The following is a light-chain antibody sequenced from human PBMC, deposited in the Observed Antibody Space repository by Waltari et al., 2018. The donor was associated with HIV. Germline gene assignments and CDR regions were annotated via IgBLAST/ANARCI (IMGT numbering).Light chain of an antibody. CDR2: WAS. J-gene: IGKJ3*01. CDR3: HQYYLSPFT. Sequence: DIVLTQSPDSLDVSLGERATINCKSSQSILYDSNNKNSLGWYQQRPGQPPKLLIYWASTRESGVPDRFSGSGSGTDFTLTITNVQAEDVAVYYCHQYYLSPFTFGPGTKVEI. V-gene: IGKV4-1*01. CDR1: QSILYDSNNKNS.